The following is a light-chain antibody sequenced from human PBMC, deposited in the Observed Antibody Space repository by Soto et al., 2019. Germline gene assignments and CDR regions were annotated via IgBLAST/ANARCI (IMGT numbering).Light chain of an antibody. Sequence: QSVLTQPPSVYGAPGQRVTISCSGGSSNIGAGYDVHWYQQLPETPPKLLIYGNNIRPSGVPDRFSGAKSGTSASLAITGLQAEDEAHYYCHSYDRSLSGSVFGGGTKVTVL. CDR1: SSNIGAGYD. CDR2: GNN. CDR3: HSYDRSLSGSV. J-gene: IGLJ3*02. V-gene: IGLV1-40*01.